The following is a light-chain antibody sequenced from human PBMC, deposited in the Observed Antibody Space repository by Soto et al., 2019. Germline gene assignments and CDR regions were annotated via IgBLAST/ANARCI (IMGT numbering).Light chain of an antibody. V-gene: IGLV2-14*01. Sequence: QSALTEPASVSGSPGQSLTISCTGTSSDVGGYNYVSWYQQHPVKAPKLMIYDVSNRPSGVSNRFSGSKSGNTASLTISGLQAEDEDDYYCSSYTSSSTLVFGGGTQLTVL. CDR1: SSDVGGYNY. CDR3: SSYTSSSTLV. CDR2: DVS. J-gene: IGLJ3*02.